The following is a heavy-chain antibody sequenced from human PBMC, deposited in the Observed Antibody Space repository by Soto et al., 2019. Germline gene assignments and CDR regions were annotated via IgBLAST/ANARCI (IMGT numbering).Heavy chain of an antibody. V-gene: IGHV4-4*07. CDR3: VRDGTKTLRDWFDP. CDR1: GASISGFY. J-gene: IGHJ5*02. D-gene: IGHD1-1*01. CDR2: IYATGTT. Sequence: QVQLQESGTGLVKHSETLSLTCTVSGASISGFYWSWIRKSAGKGLEWLGRIYATGTTDYHPFLKSRVMMSVDTSKQQFSLKLRSVTAADTAVYYCVRDGTKTLRDWFDPWGQGISVTVSS.